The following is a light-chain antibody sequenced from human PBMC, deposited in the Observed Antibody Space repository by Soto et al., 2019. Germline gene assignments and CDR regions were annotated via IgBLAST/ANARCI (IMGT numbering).Light chain of an antibody. CDR1: QRINTNY. J-gene: IGKJ5*01. CDR3: QQYSGSPIT. V-gene: IGKV3-20*01. Sequence: ELVLTQSPGTLSLSPGERATLSFSASQRINTNYLAWYQQKPGQAPRLLISGASIRATATPDRFSGSGSGTDFTLTIAGLEPADSGVYYCQQYSGSPITFGQGTRLEIK. CDR2: GAS.